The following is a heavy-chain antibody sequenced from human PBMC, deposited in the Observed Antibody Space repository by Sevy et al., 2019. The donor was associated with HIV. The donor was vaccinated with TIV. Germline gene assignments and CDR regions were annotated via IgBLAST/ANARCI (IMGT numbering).Heavy chain of an antibody. D-gene: IGHD1-1*01. CDR3: ASDSTTRPRVLDY. Sequence: SETLSLTCSVSGGSISSYFWTWVRQSPGKGLEWIGNIYFTGNTDYSPSLKSRVTLSLDTSKSQFSLTLKSVTAADTAIHFCASDSTTRPRVLDYWGQGTLVTVSS. V-gene: IGHV4-59*01. CDR2: IYFTGNT. CDR1: GGSISSYF. J-gene: IGHJ4*02.